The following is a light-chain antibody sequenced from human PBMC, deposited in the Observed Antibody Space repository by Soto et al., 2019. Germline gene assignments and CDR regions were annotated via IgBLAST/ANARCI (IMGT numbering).Light chain of an antibody. CDR1: SSDVGGYNY. J-gene: IGLJ2*01. CDR3: SSYAGSNNLV. CDR2: EVS. Sequence: ALTQPPSASGSPGQSVTISCTGTSSDVGGYNYVSWYQQHPGKAPKLMIYEVSKRPSGVPDRFSGSKSGNTSSLTVSGLQAEDEADYYCSSYAGSNNLVFGGGTKLTVL. V-gene: IGLV2-8*01.